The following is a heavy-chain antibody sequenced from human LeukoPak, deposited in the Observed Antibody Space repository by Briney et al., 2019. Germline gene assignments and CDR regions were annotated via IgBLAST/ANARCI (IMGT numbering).Heavy chain of an antibody. Sequence: GGSLRLSCAASGFAFNNYAMTWVRQAPGKGLEWVSNINDNGGQRHYADSVKGRFTISRDNSKNMMFLQMDSRRAEDTAVYYCAKTQWKVGATDYFDYWGQGILVTVSS. J-gene: IGHJ4*02. CDR2: INDNGGQR. D-gene: IGHD1-26*01. CDR3: AKTQWKVGATDYFDY. V-gene: IGHV3-23*01. CDR1: GFAFNNYA.